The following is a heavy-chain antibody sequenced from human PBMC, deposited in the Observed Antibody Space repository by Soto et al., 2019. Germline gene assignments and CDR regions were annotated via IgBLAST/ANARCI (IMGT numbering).Heavy chain of an antibody. J-gene: IGHJ4*02. CDR1: GFTFSSFA. D-gene: IGHD2-21*02. CDR3: ARRLTTTVTAMGY. Sequence: GGSLRLSCKGSGFTFSSFAIQWVRQAPGKGLEWVAAISDDGTNKYTAESVKGRFTISRDNSRNTVYLQVNSLRIEDTAVYYCARRLTTTVTAMGYWGQGTPVTVSS. V-gene: IGHV3-30*04. CDR2: ISDDGTNK.